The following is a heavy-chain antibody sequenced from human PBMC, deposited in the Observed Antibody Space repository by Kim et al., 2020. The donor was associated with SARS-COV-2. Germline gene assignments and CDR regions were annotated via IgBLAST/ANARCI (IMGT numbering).Heavy chain of an antibody. V-gene: IGHV3-23*01. J-gene: IGHJ4*02. Sequence: YYADAVKGRFTISRDNSKNTLYLQMNSRRAEDTAVYYCAVRGYSESTFDYWGQGTLVTVSS. D-gene: IGHD5-18*01. CDR3: AVRGYSESTFDY.